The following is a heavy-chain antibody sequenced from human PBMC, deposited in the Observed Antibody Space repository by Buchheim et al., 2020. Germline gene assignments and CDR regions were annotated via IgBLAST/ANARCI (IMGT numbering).Heavy chain of an antibody. Sequence: VQLVESGGALVQPGQSLRLSCEAPGIAFRGYSMNWVRQAPGRGLEWPSHITSDSATIYYADSVKGRFTVSRDNAKNSVFLEMNSLRDEDTGVYFCARSFSYWSGNWFDTWGQGT. CDR3: ARSFSYWSGNWFDT. CDR2: ITSDSATI. V-gene: IGHV3-48*02. CDR1: GIAFRGYS. D-gene: IGHD1-26*01. J-gene: IGHJ5*02.